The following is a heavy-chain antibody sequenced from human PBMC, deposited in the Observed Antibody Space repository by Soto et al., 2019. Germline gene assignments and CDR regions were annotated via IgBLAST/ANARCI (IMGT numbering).Heavy chain of an antibody. J-gene: IGHJ4*02. CDR1: GFTFASYA. D-gene: IGHD6-13*01. CDR2: ISGSGGNT. CDR3: AKGLSIAAAGTFDY. Sequence: VGSLRLSCAASGFTFASYAMSWVRQAPGKGLEWVSGISGSGGNTYNADSVKGRFTISRDNSKNTLYLDMISLRAEDTAVYYCAKGLSIAAAGTFDYWGQGTLVTVSS. V-gene: IGHV3-23*01.